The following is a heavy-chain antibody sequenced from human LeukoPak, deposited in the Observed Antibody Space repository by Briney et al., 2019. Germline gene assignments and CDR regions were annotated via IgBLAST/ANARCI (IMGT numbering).Heavy chain of an antibody. CDR1: GGSISSYY. D-gene: IGHD2-2*01. J-gene: IGHJ6*03. CDR3: ARRGVVVPAAMGYYYYYMDV. Sequence: SETLSLTCTVSGGSISSYYWSWIRQPPGKGLEWSGYIYYSGSTNYNPSLKSRVTISVDTSKNQFSLKLSSVTAADTAVYYCARRGVVVPAAMGYYYYYMDVWGKGTTVTVSS. CDR2: IYYSGST. V-gene: IGHV4-59*08.